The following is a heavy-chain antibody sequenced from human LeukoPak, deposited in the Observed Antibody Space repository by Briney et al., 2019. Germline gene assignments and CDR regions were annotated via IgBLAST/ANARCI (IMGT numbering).Heavy chain of an antibody. CDR2: IYYSGST. CDR1: GGSISSYY. V-gene: IGHV4-59*01. J-gene: IGHJ3*02. CDR3: ARWGARLNAFDI. Sequence: SETLSLTCTVSGGSISSYYWSWIRQPPGKGLEWIGYIYYSGSTNYNPSLKSRVTISVDTSKNQFSLKLSSVTAADTAVYYCARWGARLNAFDIWGQGTMVTVSS. D-gene: IGHD1-26*01.